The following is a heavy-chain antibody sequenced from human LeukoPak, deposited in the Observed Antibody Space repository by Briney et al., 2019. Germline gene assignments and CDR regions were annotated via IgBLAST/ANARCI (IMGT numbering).Heavy chain of an antibody. D-gene: IGHD2-2*01. CDR1: GYTFTTYD. Sequence: ASVKVSCKASGYTFTTYDISWVRQAPGQGLEWMGWISTPRGNADYAQKLQGRVTMTTDTSTSTAYMELRSLRSDDTAVYYCAREYCSSTSCYYFDYWGQGTLVTVSS. V-gene: IGHV1-18*01. J-gene: IGHJ4*02. CDR2: ISTPRGNA. CDR3: AREYCSSTSCYYFDY.